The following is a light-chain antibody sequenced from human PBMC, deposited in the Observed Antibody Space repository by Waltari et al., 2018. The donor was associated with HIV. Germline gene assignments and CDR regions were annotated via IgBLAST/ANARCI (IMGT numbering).Light chain of an antibody. V-gene: IGLV2-14*03. Sequence: QSALTQPASVSGSPGQSITISCTGPSSDVGAYDYVPWYQQHPGKVPKLLIYDVYMRPSRISNRFSGSKSGNTASLTISGLRDEDEADYYCASFTSGRLNVFGTGTKVTVL. CDR3: ASFTSGRLNV. CDR1: SSDVGAYDY. J-gene: IGLJ1*01. CDR2: DVY.